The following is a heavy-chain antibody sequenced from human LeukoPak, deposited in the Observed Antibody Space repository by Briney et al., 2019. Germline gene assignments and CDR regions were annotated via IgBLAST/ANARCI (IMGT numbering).Heavy chain of an antibody. CDR2: ISGSGGST. CDR3: AKDRYPSHVVVTAPDY. D-gene: IGHD2-21*02. V-gene: IGHV3-23*01. J-gene: IGHJ4*02. Sequence: GGSLRLSCAASGFTFSSYAMSWVRQAPGKGLEWVSAISGSGGSTYYADSAKGRFTISRDNSKNTLYLQMNSLRAEDTAVYYCAKDRYPSHVVVTAPDYWGQGTLVTVSS. CDR1: GFTFSSYA.